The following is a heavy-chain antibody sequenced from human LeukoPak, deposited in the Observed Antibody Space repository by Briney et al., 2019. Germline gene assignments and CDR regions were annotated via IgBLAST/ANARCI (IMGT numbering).Heavy chain of an antibody. CDR1: GYTFTSYG. V-gene: IGHV1-18*01. CDR3: ARDTHLWELPNFDY. D-gene: IGHD1-26*01. J-gene: IGHJ4*02. CDR2: ISAYNDNT. Sequence: ASVKVSCKASGYTFTSYGISWVRPAPGQGLGWMGWISAYNDNTNYAQKLQGRVTMTTDTSTSTAYMELRSLRSDDTAVYYCARDTHLWELPNFDYWGQGTLVTVSS.